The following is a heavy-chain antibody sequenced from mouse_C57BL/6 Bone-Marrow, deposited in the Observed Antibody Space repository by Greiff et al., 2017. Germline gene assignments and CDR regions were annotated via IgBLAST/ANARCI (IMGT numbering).Heavy chain of an antibody. CDR1: GYTFTSYW. CDR2: IDPSDSYT. V-gene: IGHV1-50*01. J-gene: IGHJ2*01. Sequence: VQLQQPGAELVKPGASVKLSCKASGYTFTSYWMQWVKQRPGQGLEWIGEIDPSDSYTNYNQKFKGKATLTVDTSSSTAYMQLSSLTSEDSAVYYWASTVSFDYWGQGTTLTVSS. CDR3: ASTVSFDY.